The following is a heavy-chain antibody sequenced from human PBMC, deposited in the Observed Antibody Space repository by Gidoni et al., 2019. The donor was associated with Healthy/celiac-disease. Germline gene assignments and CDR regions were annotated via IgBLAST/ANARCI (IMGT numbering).Heavy chain of an antibody. D-gene: IGHD3-9*01. CDR1: GYTFTSYD. CDR3: ARGRAYYDILTGYAHYDY. CDR2: MNPNSGNT. J-gene: IGHJ4*02. Sequence: QLPLVQSGAEVKKPGASVKVSCKASGYTFTSYDITWVRQATGQGLEWMGWMNPNSGNTGYAQKFQGRVTMTRNTSISTAYMELSSLRSEDTAVYYCARGRAYYDILTGYAHYDYWGQGTLVTVSS. V-gene: IGHV1-8*01.